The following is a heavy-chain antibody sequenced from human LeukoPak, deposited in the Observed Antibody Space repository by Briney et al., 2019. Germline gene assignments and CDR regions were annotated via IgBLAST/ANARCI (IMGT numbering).Heavy chain of an antibody. CDR2: INHSGST. D-gene: IGHD3-3*01. CDR1: GGSFSGYY. V-gene: IGHV4-34*01. CDR3: ARVPRRITIFGVVIAPYYFDY. Sequence: SETLSLTCAVYGGSFSGYYWSWIRQPPGKGLEWIGEINHSGSTNYNPSLKSRVTISVDTSKNQFSLELSSVTAADTAVYYCARVPRRITIFGVVIAPYYFDYWGQGTLVTVSS. J-gene: IGHJ4*02.